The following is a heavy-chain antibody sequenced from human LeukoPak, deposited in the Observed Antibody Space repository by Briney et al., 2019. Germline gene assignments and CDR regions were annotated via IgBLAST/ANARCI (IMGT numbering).Heavy chain of an antibody. Sequence: GGSLRLSCAASGFTFSSYSMNWVRQAPGKGLEWVSYISSSSSTIYYADSVKGRFTISRDNAKNSLYLQMNSLRAEDTAVYYCARGGGYGGNSVFYYYYYGMDVWGQGTTVTVSS. V-gene: IGHV3-48*01. D-gene: IGHD4-23*01. J-gene: IGHJ6*02. CDR1: GFTFSSYS. CDR3: ARGGGYGGNSVFYYYYYGMDV. CDR2: ISSSSSTI.